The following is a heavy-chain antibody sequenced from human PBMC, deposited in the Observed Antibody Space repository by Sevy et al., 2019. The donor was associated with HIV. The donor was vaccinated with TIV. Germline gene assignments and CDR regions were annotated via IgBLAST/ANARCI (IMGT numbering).Heavy chain of an antibody. CDR3: VKGLGMVQGALLSDDV. CDR1: GFTFRSYG. D-gene: IGHD3-10*01. CDR2: IRYDGSTR. J-gene: IGHJ3*01. Sequence: VGSLRLSCAASGFTFRSYGMHWVRQAPGKGLEWVTFIRYDGSTRYYADSVKGRFTVSRDNFKNTLYLQMNSLRVEDTAVYYCVKGLGMVQGALLSDDVWGQGTMVTVSS. V-gene: IGHV3-30*02.